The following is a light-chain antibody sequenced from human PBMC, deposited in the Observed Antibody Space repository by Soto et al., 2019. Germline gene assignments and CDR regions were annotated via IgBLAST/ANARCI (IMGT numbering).Light chain of an antibody. Sequence: DIVLAPSPATLSVSPWERATLSCRASQTVSSNLAWYQQKLGQAPRLLIYGASTRATGVPARFSGSGSGTEFTLTISSLQSEDFAVYYCQQYNVGPPWPFGQGGKVDIK. CDR3: QQYNVGPPWP. V-gene: IGKV3-15*01. CDR2: GAS. CDR1: QTVSSN. J-gene: IGKJ1*01.